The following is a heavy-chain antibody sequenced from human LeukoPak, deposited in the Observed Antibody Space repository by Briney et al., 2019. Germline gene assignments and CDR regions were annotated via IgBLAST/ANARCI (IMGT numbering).Heavy chain of an antibody. Sequence: GRSLRLSCAAPGVTFSNYATHWVRQSPGKGLEWVAVISSDGSDKHHADSVKGRFTVSRDNSKHTVYLQMDRLRVEDTAIYYCVREGTYFFASGSFQGYYFDNWGQGTLVTVSS. CDR3: VREGTYFFASGSFQGYYFDN. J-gene: IGHJ4*02. CDR2: ISSDGSDK. D-gene: IGHD3-10*01. CDR1: GVTFSNYA. V-gene: IGHV3-30*03.